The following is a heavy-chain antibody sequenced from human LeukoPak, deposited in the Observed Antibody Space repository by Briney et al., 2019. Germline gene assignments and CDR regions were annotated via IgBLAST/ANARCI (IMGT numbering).Heavy chain of an antibody. CDR3: ARGGSYTDY. D-gene: IGHD3-3*01. J-gene: IGHJ4*02. CDR1: GYTFTGYG. CDR2: ISAYNGDT. V-gene: IGHV1-18*04. Sequence: GASVKVSCKASGYTFTGYGVNWVRQAPGQGLEWMGWISAYNGDTTYAQNLEGRVTMTTDTSTSTAYMDLRSLRSDDTAVYYCARGGSYTDYWGQGTLVTVSS.